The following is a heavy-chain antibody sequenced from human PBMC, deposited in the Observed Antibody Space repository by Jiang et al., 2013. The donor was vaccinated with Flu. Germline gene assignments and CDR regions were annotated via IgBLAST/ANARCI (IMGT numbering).Heavy chain of an antibody. CDR3: ATSIGELFMDH. V-gene: IGHV1-69*04. D-gene: IGHD3-10*01. Sequence: GAEVKKPGSSVKVSCKTSGAIFSTYAVSWVRQAPGQGLEWLGRIIPVLDVVDYAQKFQGRVTLTADKSTSTAYMELSSLRSDDTAVFYCATSIGELFMDHWGRGTRVTVSA. CDR2: IIPVLDVV. CDR1: GAIFSTYA. J-gene: IGHJ4*02.